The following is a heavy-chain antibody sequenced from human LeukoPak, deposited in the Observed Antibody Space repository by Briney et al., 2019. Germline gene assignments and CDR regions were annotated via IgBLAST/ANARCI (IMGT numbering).Heavy chain of an antibody. CDR1: GFIVSGDF. D-gene: IGHD4-23*01. V-gene: IGHV3-53*01. J-gene: IGHJ4*02. CDR2: IYSDGST. CDR3: AKAKTTVVTHDDY. Sequence: TGGSLRLSCAASGFIVSGDFMSWVRQAPGKGQEWVSVIYSDGSTYYADSVKGRFTLSRDNSKNTLYLQMNSLRAEDTAVYYCAKAKTTVVTHDDYWGQGTLVTVSS.